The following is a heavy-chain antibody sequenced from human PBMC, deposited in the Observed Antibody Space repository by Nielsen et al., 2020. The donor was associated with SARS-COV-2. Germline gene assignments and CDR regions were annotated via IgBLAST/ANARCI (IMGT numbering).Heavy chain of an antibody. J-gene: IGHJ6*02. CDR1: GGSISSGDYY. CDR2: IYYSGST. Sequence: SETLSLTCTVSGGSISSGDYYWSWIRQHPGKGLEWIGYIYYSGSTYYNPSLKSRVTISVDTSKNQFSLKLSSVTAADTAVYYCARNNKGYCSGGSCYYYYGMDVWGQGTTVTVSS. V-gene: IGHV4-31*03. CDR3: ARNNKGYCSGGSCYYYYGMDV. D-gene: IGHD2-15*01.